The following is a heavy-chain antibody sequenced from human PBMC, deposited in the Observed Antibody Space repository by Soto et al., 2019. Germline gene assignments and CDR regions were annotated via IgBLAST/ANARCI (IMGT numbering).Heavy chain of an antibody. D-gene: IGHD3-22*01. J-gene: IGHJ4*02. CDR2: ISSSGGST. V-gene: IGHV3-23*01. CDR1: GFIFSSYA. CDR3: ANYQPMTQPRPYFDY. Sequence: EVQLLESGGDLIQPGGSLRLSCAASGFIFSSYAMSWVRQAPGKGLEWVSAISSSGGSTFYADSVKGWFTISRDNSRNTLYPQMNSLRAEDTAIYYCANYQPMTQPRPYFDYWGQGTLVTVSS.